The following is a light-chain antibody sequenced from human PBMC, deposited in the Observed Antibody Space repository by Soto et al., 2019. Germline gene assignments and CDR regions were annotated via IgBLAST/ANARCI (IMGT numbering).Light chain of an antibody. CDR2: TDV. CDR1: SSNIGRNS. Sequence: QSVLTQPPSASGTPGQRVTISCSGSSSNIGRNSGHWYQHLPGAAPKLLIHTDVQRPSGVPDRCSGSKSGTSASLAVSGLRSEEEGDYYCATWDDTLSAVVFGGGTKLTVL. J-gene: IGLJ2*01. CDR3: ATWDDTLSAVV. V-gene: IGLV1-47*01.